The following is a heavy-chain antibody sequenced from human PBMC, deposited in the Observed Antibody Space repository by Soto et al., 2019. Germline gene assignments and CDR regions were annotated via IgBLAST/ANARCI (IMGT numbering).Heavy chain of an antibody. CDR1: GGSISSSSYY. CDR2: IYYSGST. J-gene: IGHJ6*02. Sequence: EALSLTCTVSGGSISSSSYYWGWIPQAPGKGMEFIESIYYSGSTYYTPSLKSRVTISVDTSKNQFSLKLSSVTAADTAVYYCARAGATQSYYYYGMDVWGQGTTVTVSS. D-gene: IGHD1-26*01. CDR3: ARAGATQSYYYYGMDV. V-gene: IGHV4-39*01.